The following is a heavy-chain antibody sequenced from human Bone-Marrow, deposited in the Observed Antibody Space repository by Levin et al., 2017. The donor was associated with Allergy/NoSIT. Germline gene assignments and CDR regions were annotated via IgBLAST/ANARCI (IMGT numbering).Heavy chain of an antibody. CDR2: VIPIFGTT. Sequence: WASVKVSCKASKVTFSNFAVAWVRQAPGQGLEWMGTVIPIFGTTDYAQHFQGRATFTADISTNTAYMELTNLKSDDTAMYYCARALSVYSSLYSWFHPWGQGTLVTVSS. V-gene: IGHV1-69*06. J-gene: IGHJ5*02. D-gene: IGHD5-12*01. CDR1: KVTFSNFA. CDR3: ARALSVYSSLYSWFHP.